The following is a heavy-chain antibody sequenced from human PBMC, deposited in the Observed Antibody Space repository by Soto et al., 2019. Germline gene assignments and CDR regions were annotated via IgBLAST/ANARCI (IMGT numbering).Heavy chain of an antibody. J-gene: IGHJ4*02. CDR2: IYYSGST. V-gene: IGHV4-61*01. Sequence: QVQLQESGPGLVKPSETLSLTCTVSGGSVSSGSYYWSWIRQPPGKGLEWIGYIYYSGSTNYNTYLKSRITRSVDTSKSQFSLKLSSVTAADTAVYYCASDGEAVAGYFDYWGQGALVTVSS. D-gene: IGHD6-19*01. CDR3: ASDGEAVAGYFDY. CDR1: GGSVSSGSYY.